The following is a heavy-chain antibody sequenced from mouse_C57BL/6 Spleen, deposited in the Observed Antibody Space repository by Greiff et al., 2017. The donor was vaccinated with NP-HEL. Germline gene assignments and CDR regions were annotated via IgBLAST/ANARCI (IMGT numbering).Heavy chain of an antibody. V-gene: IGHV1-55*01. CDR2: IYPGSGST. CDR1: GYTFTSYW. Sequence: QVQLQQPGAELVKPGASVKMSCKASGYTFTSYWITWVKQRPGQGLEWIGDIYPGSGSTNYNEKFKSKATLTVDTSSSTAYMQLSSLTSADSAVYYCARGDYYGSSPYWYFDVWGTGTTVTVSS. CDR3: ARGDYYGSSPYWYFDV. D-gene: IGHD1-1*01. J-gene: IGHJ1*03.